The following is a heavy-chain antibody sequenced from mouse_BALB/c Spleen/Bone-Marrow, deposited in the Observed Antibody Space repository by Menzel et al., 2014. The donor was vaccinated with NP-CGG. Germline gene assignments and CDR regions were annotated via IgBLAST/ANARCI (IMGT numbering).Heavy chain of an antibody. V-gene: IGHV7-3*02. CDR3: ARDYGNYVRFAY. D-gene: IGHD2-1*01. J-gene: IGHJ3*01. CDR2: IRNKANGYTT. Sequence: EVKLMESGGGLVQPGGSLRLSCATSGFTFTDYYMSWVRQPPGEALEWLGFIRNKANGYTTEYSASVKGRFTISRDNSQSILYLQMNTLRAEDSATYYCARDYGNYVRFAYWGQGTLVTVSA. CDR1: GFTFTDYY.